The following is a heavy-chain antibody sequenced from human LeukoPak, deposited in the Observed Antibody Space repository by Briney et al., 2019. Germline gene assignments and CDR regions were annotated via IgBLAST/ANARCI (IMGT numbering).Heavy chain of an antibody. Sequence: NPGGSLRLSCAASGFTFCSYSMNWVRQAPGKGLEWVSSISSSSSYIYYADSVKGRFTISRDNAKNSLYLQMNSLRAEDTAVYYCAKDFGRVDFYYYYMDVWGKGTTVTVSS. V-gene: IGHV3-21*04. D-gene: IGHD2-15*01. J-gene: IGHJ6*03. CDR1: GFTFCSYS. CDR2: ISSSSSYI. CDR3: AKDFGRVDFYYYYMDV.